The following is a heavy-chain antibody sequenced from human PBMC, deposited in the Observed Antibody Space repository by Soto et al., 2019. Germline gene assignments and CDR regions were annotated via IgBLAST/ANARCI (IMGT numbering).Heavy chain of an antibody. J-gene: IGHJ6*03. CDR3: ARGRPVTETYYYHHYLLSV. CDR1: GGSISSYY. CDR2: IYYSGST. V-gene: IGHV4-59*08. D-gene: IGHD3-10*01. Sequence: SETLSLTCTVSGGSISSYYWSWIRQPPGKGLEWIGYIYYSGSTNYNPSLKSRVTISVDTSKNQFSLKLSSVTAADTAVYYCARGRPVTETYYYHHYLLSVCGKGSTVTVSS.